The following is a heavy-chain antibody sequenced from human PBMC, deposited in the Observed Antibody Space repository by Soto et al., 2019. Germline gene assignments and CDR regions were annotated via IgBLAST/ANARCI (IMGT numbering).Heavy chain of an antibody. CDR1: GFSLSTSGVG. CDR3: ARATDCSGGSCYSRGFDY. CDR2: IYWNDDK. J-gene: IGHJ4*02. V-gene: IGHV2-5*01. Sequence: QITLKESGPTLVKPTQTLTLTCTFSGFSLSTSGVGVGWIRQPPGKALEWLALIYWNDDKRYSPSLKSRRTITKDTSKNQVVLTMTNMAPVDTATYYCARATDCSGGSCYSRGFDYWGQGTLVTVSS. D-gene: IGHD2-15*01.